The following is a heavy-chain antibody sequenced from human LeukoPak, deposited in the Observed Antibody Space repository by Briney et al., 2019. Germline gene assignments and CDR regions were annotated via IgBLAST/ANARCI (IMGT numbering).Heavy chain of an antibody. CDR3: TTEQAEHSYRPGEGYCSSTSCFDY. D-gene: IGHD2-2*01. J-gene: IGHJ4*02. CDR1: GFTFSNAW. Sequence: GGSLRLSCAASGFTFSNAWMSWVRQAPGKGLEWVGRIKSKIDGGTTDYAAPVKGRFTISRDDSKNTLYLQMNSLKTEDTAVYYCTTEQAEHSYRPGEGYCSSTSCFDYWGQGTLVTVSS. CDR2: IKSKIDGGTT. V-gene: IGHV3-15*01.